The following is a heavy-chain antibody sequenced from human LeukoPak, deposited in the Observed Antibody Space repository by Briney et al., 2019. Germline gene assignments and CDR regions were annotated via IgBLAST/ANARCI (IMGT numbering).Heavy chain of an antibody. CDR3: ASGGRMSAANWFDP. CDR1: GGSISTYY. Sequence: SETLSLTCTVSGGSISTYYWSWIRQPAGKGLEWIGRVYPSGRTSYNPSLENRVTMSVDTSKKQFSLKLRSVTAADTAVYYCASGGRMSAANWFDPWGQGTLVTVSS. J-gene: IGHJ5*02. D-gene: IGHD6-13*01. V-gene: IGHV4-4*07. CDR2: VYPSGRT.